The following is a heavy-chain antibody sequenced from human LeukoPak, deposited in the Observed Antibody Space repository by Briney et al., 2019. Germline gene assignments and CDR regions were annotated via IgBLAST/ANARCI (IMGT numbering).Heavy chain of an antibody. J-gene: IGHJ4*02. V-gene: IGHV1-18*01. CDR2: ISAYNGNT. CDR1: GYTFTSYG. Sequence: ASVKVSCKASGYTFTSYGISWVRQAPGQGLEWMGWISAYNGNTNYAQKLQGRVTITADKSTSTAYMELSSLRSEDTAVYYCAREVATVVRGSYFDYWGQGTLVTVSS. CDR3: AREVATVVRGSYFDY. D-gene: IGHD4-23*01.